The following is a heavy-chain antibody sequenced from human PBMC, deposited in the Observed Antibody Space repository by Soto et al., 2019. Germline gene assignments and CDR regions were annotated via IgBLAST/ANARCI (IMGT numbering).Heavy chain of an antibody. V-gene: IGHV4-4*07. Sequence: SETLSLTCTISGGSVTTYHWSWIRQPAGKGLEWIGRIYNTGSTKYNPSLKSRVTMSVDTSKNHFSLRLKSVTAADTAVYYCAKHSDFWSGPANPWGQGTLVTAPQ. CDR1: GGSVTTYH. D-gene: IGHD3-3*01. CDR3: AKHSDFWSGPANP. CDR2: IYNTGST. J-gene: IGHJ5*02.